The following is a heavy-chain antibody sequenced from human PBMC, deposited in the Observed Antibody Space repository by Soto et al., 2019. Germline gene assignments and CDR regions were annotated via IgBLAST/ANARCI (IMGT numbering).Heavy chain of an antibody. Sequence: QVQLQQWGAGLLKPSETLSLTCAVYGGSFSGYYWSWIRQPTGKGLEWIGESNQGGSTNYNPSLKSRVTLSVDTSKNQFSLNLDSVTAADTAIYYCARGIGGAVAGRRGRWFDPWGQGTLVTVSS. CDR3: ARGIGGAVAGRRGRWFDP. CDR1: GGSFSGYY. CDR2: SNQGGST. V-gene: IGHV4-34*01. D-gene: IGHD6-19*01. J-gene: IGHJ5*02.